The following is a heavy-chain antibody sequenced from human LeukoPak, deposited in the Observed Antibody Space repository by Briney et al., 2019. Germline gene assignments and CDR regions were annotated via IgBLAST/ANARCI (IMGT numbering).Heavy chain of an antibody. CDR1: GGSISSYY. Sequence: SETLSLTCTVSGGSISSYYWSWIRQPPGKGLEWIGFIYYSGSTNYNPSLKSRVTISVDTSKNQFSLKLSSVTAADTAVYYCAREGAGLADYWGQGTLVTVSS. V-gene: IGHV4-59*12. J-gene: IGHJ4*02. CDR3: AREGAGLADY. D-gene: IGHD1-26*01. CDR2: IYYSGST.